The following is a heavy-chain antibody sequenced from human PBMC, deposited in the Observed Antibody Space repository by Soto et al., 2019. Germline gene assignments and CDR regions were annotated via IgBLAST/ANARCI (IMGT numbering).Heavy chain of an antibody. CDR2: ISGFNGNT. D-gene: IGHD6-13*01. CDR3: ARASAYSTPWSFDN. CDR1: GYTFSRYG. J-gene: IGHJ4*02. Sequence: QVQLVQSGAEVKKPAASVRVSCKASGYTFSRYGISWVRQAPGQGLEWMGWISGFNGNTKESEKLQGRVTLTTDTAATTAHMELRGLRSDDTAVYYCARASAYSTPWSFDNWGQGTLVTVSS. V-gene: IGHV1-18*01.